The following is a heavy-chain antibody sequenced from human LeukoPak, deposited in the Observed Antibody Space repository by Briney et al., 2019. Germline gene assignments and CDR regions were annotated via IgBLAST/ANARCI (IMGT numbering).Heavy chain of an antibody. CDR1: GGSISSYY. CDR3: ARDLPPVLFDSGYYYYMDV. J-gene: IGHJ6*03. D-gene: IGHD2-21*01. CDR2: IYASGST. Sequence: SETLSLTCTVSGGSISSYYWSWIRQPAGKGLEWIGRIYASGSTNYNPSLKSRVTMSVDTSKNQFSLKLSSVTAADTAVYYCARDLPPVLFDSGYYYYMDVWGKGTTVTVSS. V-gene: IGHV4-4*07.